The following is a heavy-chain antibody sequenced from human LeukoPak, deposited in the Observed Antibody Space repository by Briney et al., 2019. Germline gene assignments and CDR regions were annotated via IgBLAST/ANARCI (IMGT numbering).Heavy chain of an antibody. CDR3: ARRRSITMVRGVIITAFDI. CDR2: IYYSGST. D-gene: IGHD3-10*01. CDR1: GGSISSYY. J-gene: IGHJ3*02. V-gene: IGHV4-59*12. Sequence: SETLSLTCTVSGGSISSYYWSWIRQPPGKGLEWIGYIYYSGSTNYNPSLKSRVTISVDTSKNQFSLKLSSVTAADTAVYYCARRRSITMVRGVIITAFDIWGQGTMVTVSS.